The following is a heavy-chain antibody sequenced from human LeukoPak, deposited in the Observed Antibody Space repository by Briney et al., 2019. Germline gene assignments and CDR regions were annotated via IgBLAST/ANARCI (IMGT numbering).Heavy chain of an antibody. Sequence: SETLSLTCTVSGGSISTFYWSWIRQPAGKGLEWIGRIFTSGSTNYNPSLKSRVTISVDTSKNQFSLKLSSVTAADTAVYYCAKYNQVGIRGSGSYYKRSPTSNWFDPWGQGTLVTVSS. D-gene: IGHD3-10*01. CDR1: GGSISTFY. CDR3: AKYNQVGIRGSGSYYKRSPTSNWFDP. V-gene: IGHV4-4*07. J-gene: IGHJ5*02. CDR2: IFTSGST.